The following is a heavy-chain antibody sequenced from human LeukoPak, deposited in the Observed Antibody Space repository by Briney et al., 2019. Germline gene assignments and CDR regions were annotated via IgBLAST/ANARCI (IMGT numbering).Heavy chain of an antibody. V-gene: IGHV1-2*02. CDR1: GYTFSGYR. J-gene: IGHJ4*02. CDR2: VNPNSGDT. D-gene: IGHD1-1*01. Sequence: ASVKVSCKASGYTFSGYRLHWVRQAHGQGLEWMGWVNPNSGDTNYHQNFQGRVTMTRNTSISTVYMELNRLTSDDTAVYYCARENWYSDYWGQGTLVTVSS. CDR3: ARENWYSDY.